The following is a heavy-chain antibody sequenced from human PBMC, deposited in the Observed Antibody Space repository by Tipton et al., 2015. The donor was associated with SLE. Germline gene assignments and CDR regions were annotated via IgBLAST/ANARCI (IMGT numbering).Heavy chain of an antibody. CDR3: ARGREASIAARLRHNWFVP. Sequence: TLSLTCAVYGGSFSGYYWSWIRQPPGKGLEWIGEINHSGSTNYNPSLKSRVTISVDTSKNQFSLKLSSVTAADTAVYYCARGREASIAARLRHNWFVPWGQGTLVTVSS. V-gene: IGHV4-34*01. D-gene: IGHD6-6*01. CDR2: INHSGST. J-gene: IGHJ5*02. CDR1: GGSFSGYY.